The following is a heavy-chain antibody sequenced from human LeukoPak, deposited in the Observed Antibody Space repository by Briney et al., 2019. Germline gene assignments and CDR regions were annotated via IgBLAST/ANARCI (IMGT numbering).Heavy chain of an antibody. V-gene: IGHV4-4*02. Sequence: PSETLSLTCAVSGGSINSSYWWNWVRPPPGKGLEWIGEIYHTGVTNYNSSLKNRVIISVDKSKNQFSLKLRSVNAAGTAVYFCARGKSLTRIHPYGHFDLWGRGTLVTVSS. D-gene: IGHD5-18*01. J-gene: IGHJ2*01. CDR2: IYHTGVT. CDR1: GGSINSSYW. CDR3: ARGKSLTRIHPYGHFDL.